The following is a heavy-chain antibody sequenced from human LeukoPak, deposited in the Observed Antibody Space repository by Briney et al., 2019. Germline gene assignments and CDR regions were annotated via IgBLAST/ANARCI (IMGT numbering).Heavy chain of an antibody. CDR1: GFTFGDYA. J-gene: IGHJ4*02. CDR3: TRAPVGALGY. CDR2: IRSKAYGGTT. Sequence: PGRSLRLSCTASGFTFGDYAMSWVRQAPGKGLEWVGFIRSKAYGGTTEYAASVKGRFTISRDDSKSIAYLQMNSLKTEDTAVYYCTRAPVGALGYWGQGTLVTVSS. V-gene: IGHV3-49*04. D-gene: IGHD1-26*01.